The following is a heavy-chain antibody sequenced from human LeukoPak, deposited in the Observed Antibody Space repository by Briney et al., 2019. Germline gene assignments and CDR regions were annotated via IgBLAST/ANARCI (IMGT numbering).Heavy chain of an antibody. D-gene: IGHD1-7*01. CDR3: ARDSDWNYVFDY. CDR1: GFTFSNCW. CDR2: IKQDGSET. Sequence: PGGSLRLSCVTSGFTFSNCWMSWVRQAPGKGLEWVANIKQDGSETYYIDSVKGRFTISRDNAKNSLYLQMNSLRAEDTAVYYCARDSDWNYVFDYWGQGTLVTVSS. J-gene: IGHJ4*02. V-gene: IGHV3-7*01.